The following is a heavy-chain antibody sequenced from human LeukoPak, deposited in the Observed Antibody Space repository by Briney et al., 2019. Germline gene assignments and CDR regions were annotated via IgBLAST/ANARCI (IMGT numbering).Heavy chain of an antibody. CDR3: ARGEDNYYDSSGYNFDY. CDR1: GYTFTGYY. CDR2: INPNSGGT. J-gene: IGHJ4*02. Sequence: ASVKVSCKASGYTFTGYYMHWVRQAPGQGLEWMGWINPNSGGTNYAQKFQGRVTMTRDTSISTAYMELSRLRSDDTAVYYCARGEDNYYDSSGYNFDYWGQGTLVTVSS. V-gene: IGHV1-2*02. D-gene: IGHD3-22*01.